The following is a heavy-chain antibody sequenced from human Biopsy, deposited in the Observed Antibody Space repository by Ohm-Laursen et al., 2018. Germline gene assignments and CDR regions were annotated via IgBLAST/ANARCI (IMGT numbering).Heavy chain of an antibody. CDR2: IHYTGHI. CDR1: GDTISTYY. J-gene: IGHJ2*01. V-gene: IGHV4-59*08. CDR3: ARNRVDVVKVTTIGWNFDL. Sequence: GTLSLTCTVSGDTISTYYWNWIRQTPGKGLEWIGYIHYTGHIRINPSLNSQATISVDTSKGQFSLKLSSLTAADTAIYYCARNRVDVVKVTTIGWNFDLWGRGTRVTVSS. D-gene: IGHD5-12*01.